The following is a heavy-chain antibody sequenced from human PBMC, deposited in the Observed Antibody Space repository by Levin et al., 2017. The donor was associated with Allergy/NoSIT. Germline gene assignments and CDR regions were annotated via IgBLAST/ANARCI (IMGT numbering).Heavy chain of an antibody. CDR3: ARGGDAWGKYYYYMDV. D-gene: IGHD7-27*01. CDR2: IYYSGST. J-gene: IGHJ6*03. V-gene: IGHV4-31*03. CDR1: GGSISSGGYY. Sequence: PSETLSLTCTVSGGSISSGGYYWSWIRQHPGKGLEWIGYIYYSGSTYYNPSLKSRVTISVDTSKNQFSLKLSSVTAADTAVYYCARGGDAWGKYYYYMDVWGKGTTVTVSS.